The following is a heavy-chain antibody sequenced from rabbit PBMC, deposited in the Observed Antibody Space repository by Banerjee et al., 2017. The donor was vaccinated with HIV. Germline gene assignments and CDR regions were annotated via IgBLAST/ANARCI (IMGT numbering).Heavy chain of an antibody. CDR2: INTSSGNT. CDR3: ARSYGDYGYVNL. J-gene: IGHJ4*01. V-gene: IGHV1S40*01. D-gene: IGHD2-1*01. Sequence: QSLEESGGDLVKPEGSLTITCTASGFSFSNKYVMCWVRQAPGKGLEWIACINTSSGNTVYASWAKGRFTISKTSSTTVTLQMTSLTAADTATYFCARSYGDYGYVNLWGQGTLVTVS. CDR1: GFSFSNKYV.